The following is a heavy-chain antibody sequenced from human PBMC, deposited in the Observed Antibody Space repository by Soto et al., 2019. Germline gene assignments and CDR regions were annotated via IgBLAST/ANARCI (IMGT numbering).Heavy chain of an antibody. J-gene: IGHJ6*02. D-gene: IGHD3-3*01. CDR2: VSVSGNA. Sequence: QLQESGPGLVAPSQTLSLRCAVSGDSIGRGAFYWTWVRQVPGKGLEWIGFVSVSGNAFYNPSIKSRVAISIETSENQLSLRLLSVTAADAAVYCCARALGGVASAGMDVCGQGTKVTVSS. CDR1: GDSIGRGAFY. V-gene: IGHV4-31*11. CDR3: ARALGGVASAGMDV.